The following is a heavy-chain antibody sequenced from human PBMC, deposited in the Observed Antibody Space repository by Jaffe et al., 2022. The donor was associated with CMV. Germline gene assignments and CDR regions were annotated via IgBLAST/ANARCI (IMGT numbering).Heavy chain of an antibody. D-gene: IGHD6-19*01. CDR1: GFTFSSYA. CDR3: ANFYPSIAVAGNAFDI. Sequence: EVQLLESGGGLVQPGGSLRLSCAASGFTFSSYAMSWVRQAPGKGLEWVSAISGSGGSTYYADSVKGRFTISRDNSKNTLYLQMNSLRAEDTAVYYCANFYPSIAVAGNAFDIWGQGTMVTVSS. CDR2: ISGSGGST. J-gene: IGHJ3*02. V-gene: IGHV3-23*01.